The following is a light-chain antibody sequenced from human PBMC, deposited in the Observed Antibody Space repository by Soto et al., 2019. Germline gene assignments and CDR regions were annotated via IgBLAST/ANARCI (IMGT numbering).Light chain of an antibody. CDR3: SSYAGSNNFEV. J-gene: IGLJ2*01. V-gene: IGLV2-8*01. CDR2: EVS. Sequence: QSVLTQPPSASGSPGQSVTISCTGTSSDVGGYNYVSWYQQHPGKAPKLMIYEVSKRPSGVPDRFSGSKSGNTASLTVSGLQAEDEADYYCSSYAGSNNFEVFGGGTKPTVL. CDR1: SSDVGGYNY.